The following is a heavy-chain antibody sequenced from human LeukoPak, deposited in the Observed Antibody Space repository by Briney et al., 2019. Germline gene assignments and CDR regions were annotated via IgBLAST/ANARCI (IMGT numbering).Heavy chain of an antibody. CDR1: GFTFSSYG. J-gene: IGHJ4*02. Sequence: GGSLRLSCAASGFTFSSYGLHWVRQAPGKGLEWVAVIWSDGSDKYYADSVKGRFTISRDNTKNTLYLQMNSLRADDTALYYCARHHYYFDHWGQGTLVTVSS. CDR3: ARHHYYFDH. V-gene: IGHV3-33*01. CDR2: IWSDGSDK.